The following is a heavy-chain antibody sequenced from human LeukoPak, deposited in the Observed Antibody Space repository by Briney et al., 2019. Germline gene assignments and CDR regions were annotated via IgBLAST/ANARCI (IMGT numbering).Heavy chain of an antibody. CDR3: VRHGLYSEGIYSYGYMIYFDY. V-gene: IGHV4-39*01. CDR1: GGSISSSSYY. J-gene: IGHJ4*02. CDR2: IYYSGST. D-gene: IGHD5-18*01. Sequence: SETLSLTCTVSGGSISSSSYYWGWIRQPPGKGLEWIGSIYYSGSTYYNPSLKSRVTISVDTSKNQFSLKLSSVTAADTAVYYCVRHGLYSEGIYSYGYMIYFDYWGQGTLVTVSS.